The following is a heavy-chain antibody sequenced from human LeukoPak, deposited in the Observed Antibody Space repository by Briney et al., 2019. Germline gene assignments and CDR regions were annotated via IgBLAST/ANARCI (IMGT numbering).Heavy chain of an antibody. CDR2: SRNKANSYST. Sequence: AGGSLRLSCAASGFILSDHYVDWVRQAPGKGLEWVVRSRNKANSYSTEYAASVRGRFTVSRDLLKNSVYLQMNSPKTEDTAMYYCTRDESALWGQGTLVTVSS. J-gene: IGHJ4*02. CDR1: GFILSDHY. CDR3: TRDESAL. V-gene: IGHV3-72*01.